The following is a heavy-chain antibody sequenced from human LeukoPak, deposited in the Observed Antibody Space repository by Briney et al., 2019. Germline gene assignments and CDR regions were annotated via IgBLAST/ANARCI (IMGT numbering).Heavy chain of an antibody. Sequence: GGSLRLSCAASGFTFSSYAMSWVRQAPGKGLEWVSAISGSGGSTYYADSVKGRFTISRDNSKNTLYLQMNSLRAEDTAVYYCANLDLNVVVVAATRSALWGQGTLVTVSS. J-gene: IGHJ4*02. CDR2: ISGSGGST. CDR1: GFTFSSYA. V-gene: IGHV3-23*01. D-gene: IGHD2-15*01. CDR3: ANLDLNVVVVAATRSAL.